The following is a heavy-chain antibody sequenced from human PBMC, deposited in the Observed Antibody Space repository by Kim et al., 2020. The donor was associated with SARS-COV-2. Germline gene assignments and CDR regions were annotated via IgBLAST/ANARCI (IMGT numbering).Heavy chain of an antibody. D-gene: IGHD1-7*01. Sequence: SETLSLTCTVSGGSVSSGSYYWSWIRQPPGKGLEWIGYIYYSGSTNYNPSLKSRVTISVDTSKNQFSLKLSSVTAADTAVYYCARLLELHPPFYYYYYGMDVWGQGTTVTVSS. V-gene: IGHV4-61*01. CDR1: GGSVSSGSYY. CDR2: IYYSGST. J-gene: IGHJ6*02. CDR3: ARLLELHPPFYYYYYGMDV.